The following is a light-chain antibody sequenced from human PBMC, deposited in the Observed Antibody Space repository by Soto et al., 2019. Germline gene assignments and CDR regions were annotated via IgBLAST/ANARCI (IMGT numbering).Light chain of an antibody. Sequence: EIVLTQSPGTLSLSPGERATLSCRASQSVRSSYLAWYQQKPGQAPRLLIYGASIRATGIPDRFGGSGSGTDFALTISRQEPEDFAVYYCHPYGDSPRVGPGTKGDIK. V-gene: IGKV3-20*01. CDR1: QSVRSSY. J-gene: IGKJ3*01. CDR3: HPYGDSPR. CDR2: GAS.